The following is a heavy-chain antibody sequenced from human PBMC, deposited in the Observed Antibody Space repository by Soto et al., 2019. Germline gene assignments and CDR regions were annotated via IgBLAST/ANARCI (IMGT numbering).Heavy chain of an antibody. Sequence: QVQLVESGGGEVQPGRSLTLSCAASGFTFSRFDMHWVRQAPGKGLEWVAVISEDGNTKYYADSVKGRFTISRDKSSNTLFLQMNSLRAEDTAVYYCAKARTTYTDTYSHRTFDYWGQGILVTVSS. CDR2: ISEDGNTK. CDR3: AKARTTYTDTYSHRTFDY. CDR1: GFTFSRFD. J-gene: IGHJ4*02. D-gene: IGHD2-15*01. V-gene: IGHV3-30*18.